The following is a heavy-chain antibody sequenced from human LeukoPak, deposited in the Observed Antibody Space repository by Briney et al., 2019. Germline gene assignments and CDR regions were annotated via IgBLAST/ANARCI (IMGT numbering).Heavy chain of an antibody. CDR1: GLIFRSYW. Sequence: GGSLRLSCEVSGLIFRSYWMSWVRQAPGKGLEWVANINQDGSEKYFVDSVRGRFIISRDNAKNLLHLQMNTLRAEDTAVYYCARERDGRFFDYWGQGTLVTVSS. D-gene: IGHD5-24*01. V-gene: IGHV3-7*01. J-gene: IGHJ4*02. CDR3: ARERDGRFFDY. CDR2: INQDGSEK.